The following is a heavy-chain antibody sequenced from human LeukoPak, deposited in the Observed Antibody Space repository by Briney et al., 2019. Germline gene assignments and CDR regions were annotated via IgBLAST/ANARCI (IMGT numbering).Heavy chain of an antibody. Sequence: GGSLRLSCAASGFTFSDYYMSWIRQAPGKGLEWVSYIISSGSIIYYADSVKGRFTISRDNSKNTLYLQMNSLRAEDTAVYYCARGMAWYSGYALDYWGQGTLVTVSS. V-gene: IGHV3-11*01. CDR2: IISSGSII. D-gene: IGHD5-12*01. CDR3: ARGMAWYSGYALDY. J-gene: IGHJ4*02. CDR1: GFTFSDYY.